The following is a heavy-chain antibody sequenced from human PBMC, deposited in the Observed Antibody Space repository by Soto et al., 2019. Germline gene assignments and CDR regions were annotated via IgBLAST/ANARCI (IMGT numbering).Heavy chain of an antibody. D-gene: IGHD3-10*01. Sequence: SETLSLTCTVSGASISSGGYYWSWTRHHPGKGLEWIGYIYYSGSTYYNPSLKSRVTMSVDTSKNQFSLKLSSVTAADTAVYYCARDANRYASGSYGMDVWGQGTTVTVSS. CDR1: GASISSGGYY. J-gene: IGHJ6*02. CDR2: IYYSGST. V-gene: IGHV4-31*02. CDR3: ARDANRYASGSYGMDV.